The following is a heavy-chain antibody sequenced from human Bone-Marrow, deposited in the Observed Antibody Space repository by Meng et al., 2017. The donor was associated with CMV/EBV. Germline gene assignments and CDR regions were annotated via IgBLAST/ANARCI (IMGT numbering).Heavy chain of an antibody. CDR2: IYYSGST. Sequence: ESLKISCAASGFTFSSYYWSWIRQPPGKGLEWIGYIYYSGSTNYNPSLKSRVTISVDTSKNQFSLKLTSVTAADTAVYYCARVKAVSNWFDPWGQGTLVTVSS. J-gene: IGHJ5*02. CDR3: ARVKAVSNWFDP. D-gene: IGHD6-19*01. CDR1: GFTFSSYY. V-gene: IGHV4-59*01.